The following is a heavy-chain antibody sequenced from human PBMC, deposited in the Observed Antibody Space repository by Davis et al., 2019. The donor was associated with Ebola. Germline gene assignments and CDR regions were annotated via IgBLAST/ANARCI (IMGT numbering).Heavy chain of an antibody. CDR1: GYSFSNYW. V-gene: IGHV5-51*06. CDR3: ARCRSLGSYYYMDV. D-gene: IGHD3-10*01. J-gene: IGHJ6*03. Sequence: GESLKISCEASGYSFSNYWIGWVRQMPGKGLEWMGIIYAGDSDTRYSPSFQGQVTIAADKSINTAYLQWSSLKASDTAVYYCARCRSLGSYYYMDVWGKGTTVTVFS. CDR2: IYAGDSDT.